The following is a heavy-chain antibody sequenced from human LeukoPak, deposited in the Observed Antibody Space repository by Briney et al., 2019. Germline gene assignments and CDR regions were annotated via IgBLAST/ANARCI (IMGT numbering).Heavy chain of an antibody. V-gene: IGHV3-15*01. Sequence: SGGSLRLSCAASGFTFNNAWMTWVRQAPGKGLEWVGRIKSKSDGGTTDNAAPVKDRFTISRDDSKKTLYLEMNSLKTEDTAVYYCNTENHDFWSGFYAGYFQHWGQGTLVTVSS. D-gene: IGHD3-3*01. J-gene: IGHJ1*01. CDR2: IKSKSDGGTT. CDR1: GFTFNNAW. CDR3: NTENHDFWSGFYAGYFQH.